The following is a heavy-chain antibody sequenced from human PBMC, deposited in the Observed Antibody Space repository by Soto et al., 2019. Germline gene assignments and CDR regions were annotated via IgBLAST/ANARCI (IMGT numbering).Heavy chain of an antibody. D-gene: IGHD3-16*01. Sequence: EVQLAESGGGLIQPGGSLRLSCATSGFTFSRYWIHWVRQAPGEGLVWVSRISGDGVHTDYAESVKGRFTVSRDIAKSTGYLLMNNLSAEDTAIYYCARLGFVGEGDFWGQGILVTVSS. V-gene: IGHV3-74*01. CDR1: GFTFSRYW. J-gene: IGHJ4*02. CDR2: ISGDGVHT. CDR3: ARLGFVGEGDF.